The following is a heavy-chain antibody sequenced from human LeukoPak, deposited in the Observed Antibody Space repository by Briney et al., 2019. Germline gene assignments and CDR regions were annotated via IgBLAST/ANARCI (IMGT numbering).Heavy chain of an antibody. Sequence: PGGSLRLSCAASGFTFRLYSMKWVRQAPGKGLEWLSYIRSTDGAIAYADSVKGRFTISRDDAKNSLYLQMNSLRDEDTAVYYCARDRDWAFDYWGQGTLITVSS. CDR1: GFTFRLYS. CDR3: ARDRDWAFDY. CDR2: IRSTDGAI. D-gene: IGHD3-9*01. J-gene: IGHJ4*02. V-gene: IGHV3-48*02.